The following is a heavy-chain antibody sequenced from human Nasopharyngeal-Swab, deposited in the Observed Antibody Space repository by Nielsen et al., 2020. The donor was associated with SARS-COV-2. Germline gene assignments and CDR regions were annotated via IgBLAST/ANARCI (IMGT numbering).Heavy chain of an antibody. V-gene: IGHV4-4*09. D-gene: IGHD2-2*01. CDR3: ARGGCSSTSCYEIDY. Sequence: WIRQPPGKGLEWIGYIYHTGTTNYNPSLKSRVIISVDTSKNQFSLKLSSVTAADTAVYYCARGGCSSTSCYEIDYWGQGTLVTVSS. J-gene: IGHJ4*02. CDR2: IYHTGTT.